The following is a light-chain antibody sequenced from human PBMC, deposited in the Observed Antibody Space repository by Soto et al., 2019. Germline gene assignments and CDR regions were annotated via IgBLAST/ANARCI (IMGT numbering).Light chain of an antibody. CDR2: AAS. J-gene: IGKJ1*01. CDR1: QSISSY. CDR3: QQSYSTPQT. Sequence: DIQMTQSPSSLSASVGDRVTITCRASQSISSYLNWYQQKPGKAPKLLIYAASSLQGGVPSRFSVSGSGTDFTLAIRSLQPEDFAKYYCQQSYSTPQTFGHGTKVEIK. V-gene: IGKV1-39*01.